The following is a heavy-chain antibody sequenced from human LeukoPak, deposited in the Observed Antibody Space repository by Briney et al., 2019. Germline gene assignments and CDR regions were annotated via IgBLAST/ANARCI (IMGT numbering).Heavy chain of an antibody. D-gene: IGHD3-22*01. Sequence: GGSLRLSCAASGFTFSSYGMHWVRQAPGKGLEWVAVISYDGSNKYYADSVKGRFTISRDNSKNTLYLQMNSLRAEDTAVYYCAKDQVLATYYYDSSGYYGGIDYWGQGTLVTVSS. V-gene: IGHV3-30*18. CDR2: ISYDGSNK. CDR1: GFTFSSYG. J-gene: IGHJ4*02. CDR3: AKDQVLATYYYDSSGYYGGIDY.